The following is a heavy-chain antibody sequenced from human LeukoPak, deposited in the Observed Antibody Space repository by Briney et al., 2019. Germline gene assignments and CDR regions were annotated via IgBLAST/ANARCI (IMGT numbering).Heavy chain of an antibody. CDR1: GGSISSYY. J-gene: IGHJ1*01. CDR2: IYYSGST. Sequence: SETLSLTCTVSGGSISSYYWSWIRQPPGKGLEWIGYIYYSGSTNYNPSLKSRVTISVDTSKNQFSLKLSSVTAADTAVYCCARGRGDLKYFQHWGQGTLVTVSS. D-gene: IGHD4-17*01. V-gene: IGHV4-59*01. CDR3: ARGRGDLKYFQH.